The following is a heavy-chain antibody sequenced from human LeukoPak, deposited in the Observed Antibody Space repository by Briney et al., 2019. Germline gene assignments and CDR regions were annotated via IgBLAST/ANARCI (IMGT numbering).Heavy chain of an antibody. Sequence: GGSLRLSCAASGFTFSSYAMNWVRQPPGQGLKWVSTISGSGGTTYYTDSVKGRFTISRDNSKNTLYLQMNSLRAEDTAAYYCAKGPSYYYDTSGYRYFDYWGQGTLVTVSS. J-gene: IGHJ4*02. V-gene: IGHV3-23*01. D-gene: IGHD3-22*01. CDR2: ISGSGGTT. CDR3: AKGPSYYYDTSGYRYFDY. CDR1: GFTFSSYA.